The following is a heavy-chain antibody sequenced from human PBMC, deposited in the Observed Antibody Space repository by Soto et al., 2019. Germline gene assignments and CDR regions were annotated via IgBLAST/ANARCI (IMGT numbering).Heavy chain of an antibody. CDR2: IYYSGST. J-gene: IGHJ4*02. CDR1: GGSISGYY. CDR3: ARGTYYYDSRDPDFDY. D-gene: IGHD3-22*01. V-gene: IGHV4-59*01. Sequence: LETLCLTCTVSGGSISGYYVSWIRQPPGKGLEWIGYIYYSGSTKYNPSLKSRITISIDTSKNQFSLKLTSVTAADTAVYYCARGTYYYDSRDPDFDYWGQGTLVTVSS.